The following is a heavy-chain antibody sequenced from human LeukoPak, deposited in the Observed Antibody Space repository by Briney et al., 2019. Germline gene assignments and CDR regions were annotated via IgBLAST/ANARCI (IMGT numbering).Heavy chain of an antibody. V-gene: IGHV1-8*01. CDR1: GYTFTSYD. D-gene: IGHD6-19*01. CDR3: ARVGYSSGWYRFDY. CDR2: MNPNSGNT. Sequence: ASVKVSCKASGYTFTSYDINWVRQATGQGLEWMGWMNPNSGNTGYAQKFQGRVTMTRNTSISTSYMELSSLRSEDTAVYYCARVGYSSGWYRFDYWGQGTLVTVSS. J-gene: IGHJ4*02.